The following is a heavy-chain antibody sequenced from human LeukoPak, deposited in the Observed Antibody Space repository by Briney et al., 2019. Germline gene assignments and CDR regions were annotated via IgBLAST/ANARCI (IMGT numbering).Heavy chain of an antibody. CDR3: ATDWKNMVRGQGGWFDP. D-gene: IGHD3-10*01. J-gene: IGHJ5*02. V-gene: IGHV1-24*01. CDR2: FDPEDGDT. Sequence: ASVQGSCKVSGYTLTELSMHWVRQATGKGLAWMGGFDPEDGDTIYAQKFQGRVTMTDDTSTDTAYMELSILRSEDTAVYYCATDWKNMVRGQGGWFDPWGQGTLVTVSS. CDR1: GYTLTELS.